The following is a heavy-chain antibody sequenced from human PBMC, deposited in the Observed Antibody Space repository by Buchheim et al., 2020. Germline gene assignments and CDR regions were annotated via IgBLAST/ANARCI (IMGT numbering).Heavy chain of an antibody. CDR3: AREWGATGNPFDY. CDR2: IWYDGSNK. J-gene: IGHJ4*02. CDR1: GFTFSSYG. Sequence: QVQLVESGGGVVQPGRSLRLSCAASGFTFSSYGMHWVRQAPGKGLEWVAGIWYDGSNKYYADSVKGRFTISRDNSKNTRYLQMNSLRAEDTAVYYCAREWGATGNPFDYWGQGTL. V-gene: IGHV3-33*01. D-gene: IGHD1-26*01.